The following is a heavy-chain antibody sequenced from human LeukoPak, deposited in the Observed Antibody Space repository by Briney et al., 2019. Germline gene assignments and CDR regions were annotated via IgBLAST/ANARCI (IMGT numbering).Heavy chain of an antibody. J-gene: IGHJ4*02. V-gene: IGHV3-7*03. CDR2: IKQYGSEK. CDR3: AREAVAGTYYFDY. CDR1: AFTFSSYW. D-gene: IGHD6-19*01. Sequence: GGSLRLSCAASAFTFSSYWVSGVPQAPGKGLEWVANIKQYGSEKYYVDSVKGRFTISRDNAKNSLYLQMNSLRAEDTAVYYCAREAVAGTYYFDYWGQGTLVTVSS.